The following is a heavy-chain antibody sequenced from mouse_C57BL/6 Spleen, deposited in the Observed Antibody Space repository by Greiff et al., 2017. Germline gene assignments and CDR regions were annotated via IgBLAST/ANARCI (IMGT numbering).Heavy chain of an antibody. CDR2: IWRGGST. CDR3: AKNHYDGYLYYAMDY. CDR1: GFSLTSYG. Sequence: QVQLKQSGPGLVQPSQSLSITCTVSGFSLTSYGVHWVRQSPGKGLEWLGVIWRGGSTDYNAAFMSRLSITKDNSKSQVFFKINSLQADDTAIYSCAKNHYDGYLYYAMDYWGQGTSVTVSS. J-gene: IGHJ4*01. V-gene: IGHV2-5*01. D-gene: IGHD2-3*01.